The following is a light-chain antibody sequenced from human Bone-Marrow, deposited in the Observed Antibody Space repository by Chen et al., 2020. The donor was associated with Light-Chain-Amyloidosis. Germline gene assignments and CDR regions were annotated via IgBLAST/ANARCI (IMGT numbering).Light chain of an antibody. CDR2: DVS. Sequence: QSALTQPASVSGSPGQSITISCTGTSSDVGGYNYVSWYQQHQGKAPKLIIFDVSNRPSGVSNRFSGSKSGNTASLTISGLQAEDEADYYCSSYTSSSTLVFGGGTKLTVL. J-gene: IGLJ2*01. V-gene: IGLV2-14*03. CDR1: SSDVGGYNY. CDR3: SSYTSSSTLV.